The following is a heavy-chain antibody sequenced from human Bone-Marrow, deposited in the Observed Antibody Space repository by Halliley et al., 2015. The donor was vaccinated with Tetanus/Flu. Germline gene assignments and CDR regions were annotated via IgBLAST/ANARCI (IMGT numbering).Heavy chain of an antibody. CDR2: GFSRGSP. CDR3: ARGRSGTYNSAFES. V-gene: IGHV4-59*09. J-gene: IGHJ4*02. D-gene: IGHD1-26*01. Sequence: IGYGFSRGSPNYNPPLKSRVTMSVDTSKKQFSLKLTSVTAADTAVYYCARGRSGTYNSAFESWGQGAPVTVSS.